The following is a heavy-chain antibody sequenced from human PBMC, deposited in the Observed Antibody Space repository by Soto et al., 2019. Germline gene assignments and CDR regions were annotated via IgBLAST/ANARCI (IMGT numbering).Heavy chain of an antibody. CDR1: GFSLSTSGVG. D-gene: IGHD1-20*01. J-gene: IGHJ4*02. V-gene: IGHV2-5*02. CDR3: AHDGLTLSLDY. CDR2: IYWDDDK. Sequence: QITLKESGPTLVKPTQTLTLTCTFSGFSLSTSGVGVGWIRQPPGKALEWLALIYWDDDKRYSPSLKSRLTSAKDASKSQVVLTMTNMDPVDTATYYGAHDGLTLSLDYWGQGTLVPVSS.